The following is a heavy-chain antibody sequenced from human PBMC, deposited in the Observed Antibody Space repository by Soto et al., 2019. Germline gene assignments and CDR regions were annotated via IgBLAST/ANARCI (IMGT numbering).Heavy chain of an antibody. CDR1: GFTFSSFA. CDR3: AKNCYFDN. CDR2: INRMDGST. J-gene: IGHJ4*02. V-gene: IGHV3-23*01. Sequence: EVQLLESGGGSIQPGGSLRLSCVAAGFTFSSFAMSWVRQAPGKGLEWVSSINRMDGSTYYADSVKGRLTISRDNSKNTLYLQMDSLRAEDTAVYYCAKNCYFDNWGKGTLVIVSS.